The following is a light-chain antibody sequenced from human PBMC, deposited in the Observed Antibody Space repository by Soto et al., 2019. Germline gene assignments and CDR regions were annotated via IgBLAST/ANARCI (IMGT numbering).Light chain of an antibody. CDR1: QTISTY. J-gene: IGKJ3*01. CDR2: GAS. Sequence: DIQLTQSPSSLSASVGDRVTITCRASQTISTYLNWYQQKPGKAPNLLIYGASSLQSGVPSRFSGSGSGTDFTLTISSLQPEDFATYYCQQRYTAPRTFGPGTKVDIK. V-gene: IGKV1-39*01. CDR3: QQRYTAPRT.